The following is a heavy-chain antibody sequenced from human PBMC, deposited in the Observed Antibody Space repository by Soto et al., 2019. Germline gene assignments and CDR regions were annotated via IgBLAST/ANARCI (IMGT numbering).Heavy chain of an antibody. J-gene: IGHJ6*02. Sequence: ASVKGSCKASGYTFTGYYMHWVRQAPGQGLEWMGWINPNSGGTNYAQKFQGRVTMTRDTSISTAYMELSRLRSDDTAVYYCARDFRLLWSPYGMDVWGQGTTVTVSS. CDR3: ARDFRLLWSPYGMDV. V-gene: IGHV1-2*02. CDR2: INPNSGGT. CDR1: GYTFTGYY. D-gene: IGHD3-10*01.